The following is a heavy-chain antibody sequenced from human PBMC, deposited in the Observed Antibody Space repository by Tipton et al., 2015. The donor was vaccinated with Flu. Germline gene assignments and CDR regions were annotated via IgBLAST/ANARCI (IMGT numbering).Heavy chain of an antibody. D-gene: IGHD1-1*01. CDR2: VFHTGDT. J-gene: IGHJ4*02. CDR3: ARSTTFRIEN. CDR1: GYSITSNGW. V-gene: IGHV4-4*02. Sequence: PGLVKPSGTLSLTCTVSGYSITSNGWWTWVRQTPGKGLEWIAEVFHTGDTNYNPSLKSRVSISMDKSNNQFSLRLSSVTAADTAIFYCARSTTFRIENWGQGTLVTVSS.